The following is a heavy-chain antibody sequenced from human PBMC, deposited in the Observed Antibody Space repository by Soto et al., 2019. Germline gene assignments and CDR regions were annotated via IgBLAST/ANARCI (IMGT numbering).Heavy chain of an antibody. Sequence: PGGSLRLSFEVSGFSLSISVIHLVCQAPGKGLEWVAVIWYDGITKNYADSVKGRFTISRDSSKNTVYLQMDSLKVEDTAVYYCTRDVDRTSHLNWFDPWGQGVMVTVSS. J-gene: IGHJ5*02. V-gene: IGHV3-33*01. D-gene: IGHD5-12*01. CDR1: GFSLSISV. CDR3: TRDVDRTSHLNWFDP. CDR2: IWYDGITK.